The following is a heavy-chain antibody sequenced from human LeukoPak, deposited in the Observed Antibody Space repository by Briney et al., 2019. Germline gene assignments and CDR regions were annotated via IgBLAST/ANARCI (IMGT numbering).Heavy chain of an antibody. D-gene: IGHD3-3*01. Sequence: SETLSLTCTVSGHSISSGYYWGWIRQPPGKGLEWIGSIYHSGSTYYNPSLKSRVTISVDTSKNQFSLKLSSVTAADTAVYYCARKTIFGVVIAPSFDYWGQGTLVTVSS. CDR2: IYHSGST. CDR3: ARKTIFGVVIAPSFDY. J-gene: IGHJ4*02. CDR1: GHSISSGYY. V-gene: IGHV4-38-2*02.